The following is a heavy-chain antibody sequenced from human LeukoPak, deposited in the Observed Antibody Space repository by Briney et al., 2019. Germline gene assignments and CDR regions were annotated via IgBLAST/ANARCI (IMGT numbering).Heavy chain of an antibody. D-gene: IGHD2/OR15-2a*01. Sequence: GGSLRLSCAASGFTFSSYSMNWVRQAPGKGLECVSSISSSSSYIYYADSVKGRFTISRDNAKNSLYLKINSLRAEDTAVYYCASLISQNDYYGMDVWGQGTTVTVSS. CDR2: ISSSSSYI. CDR3: ASLISQNDYYGMDV. J-gene: IGHJ6*02. CDR1: GFTFSSYS. V-gene: IGHV3-21*01.